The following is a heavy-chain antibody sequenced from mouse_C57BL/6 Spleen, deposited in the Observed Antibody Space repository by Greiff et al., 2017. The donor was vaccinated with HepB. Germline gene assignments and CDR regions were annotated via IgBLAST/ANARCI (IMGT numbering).Heavy chain of an antibody. Sequence: EVQLQQSGPELVKPGASVKMSCKASGYTFTDYNMHWVKQSHGKSLEWNGYINPNNGGTSYNQKFKGKATLTVNNSPSTAYMELRILTSEDSAVCDCARPGTGFAYWGQGTLVTVSA. CDR2: INPNNGGT. D-gene: IGHD4-1*01. J-gene: IGHJ3*01. V-gene: IGHV1-22*01. CDR3: ARPGTGFAY. CDR1: GYTFTDYN.